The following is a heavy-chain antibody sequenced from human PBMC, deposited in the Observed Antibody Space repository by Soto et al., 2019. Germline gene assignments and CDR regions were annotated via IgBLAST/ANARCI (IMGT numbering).Heavy chain of an antibody. CDR1: GGTFSSYA. CDR3: ARGGGSSGPSNDAFDI. J-gene: IGHJ3*02. Sequence: QVQLVQSGAEVKKPGSSVKVSCKASGGTFSSYAISWVRQAPGQGLEWMGGIIPIFGTANYAQKFQGRVTITADESTSTAYMERSSLRSEDTAVYYCARGGGSSGPSNDAFDIWGQGTMVTVSS. V-gene: IGHV1-69*01. D-gene: IGHD1-26*01. CDR2: IIPIFGTA.